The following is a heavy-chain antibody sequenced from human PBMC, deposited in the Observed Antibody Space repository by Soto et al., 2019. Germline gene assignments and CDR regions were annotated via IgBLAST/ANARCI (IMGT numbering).Heavy chain of an antibody. D-gene: IGHD3-16*01. J-gene: IGHJ6*02. V-gene: IGHV3-48*03. CDR2: ISTSGSTI. CDR3: ARGGIRYGMDV. Sequence: RLSCAASGFTFSSYEMNWVRQAPGKGLEWLSYISTSGSTIYFADSVRGRFSISRDNAKNSLYLQMNSLRAEDTAVYYCARGGIRYGMDVWGQGTTVTVSS. CDR1: GFTFSSYE.